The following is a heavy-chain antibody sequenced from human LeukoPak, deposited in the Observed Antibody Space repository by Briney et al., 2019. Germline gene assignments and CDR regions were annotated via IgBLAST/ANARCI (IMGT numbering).Heavy chain of an antibody. Sequence: PSQTLSLTCTVSGGSISSGGYSWSWIRQPPGKGLEWIGYIYHSGSTYYNPSLKSRVTISVDRSKNQFSLKLSSVTAADTAVYYCATASGGLWSSDDDAFDIWGQGTMVTVSS. CDR2: IYHSGST. J-gene: IGHJ3*02. CDR3: ATASGGLWSSDDDAFDI. V-gene: IGHV4-30-2*01. CDR1: GGSISSGGYS. D-gene: IGHD5-18*01.